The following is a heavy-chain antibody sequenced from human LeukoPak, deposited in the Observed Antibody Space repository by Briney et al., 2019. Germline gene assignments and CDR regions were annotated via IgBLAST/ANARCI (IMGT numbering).Heavy chain of an antibody. V-gene: IGHV4-59*01. Sequence: SETVSLTCTVSGGSISSYYWSWIRQPPGKGLEWIGYIYYSGSTNYNPSLKSRVTISVDTSKNQFSLKLSSVTAADTAVYYCARVPTSGSYYGIFDYWGQGTLVTVSS. D-gene: IGHD1-26*01. J-gene: IGHJ4*02. CDR3: ARVPTSGSYYGIFDY. CDR2: IYYSGST. CDR1: GGSISSYY.